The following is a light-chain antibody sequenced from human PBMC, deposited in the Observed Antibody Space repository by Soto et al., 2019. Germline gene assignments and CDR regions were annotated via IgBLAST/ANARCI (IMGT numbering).Light chain of an antibody. V-gene: IGLV1-44*01. CDR3: AAWDESLDGGV. CDR1: SSNIGSNS. Sequence: QSVLTQPPSASGTPGQRVTISCSGSSSNIGSNSVNWYRQLPGTAPKLLIYRNNQRPSGVPDRFSGSKSGTSASLAISGLQSEEEGDYYCAAWDESLDGGVFGGGPKLPVL. CDR2: RNN. J-gene: IGLJ3*02.